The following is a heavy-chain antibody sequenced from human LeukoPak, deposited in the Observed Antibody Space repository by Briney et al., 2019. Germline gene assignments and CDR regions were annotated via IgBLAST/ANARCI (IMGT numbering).Heavy chain of an antibody. Sequence: PGGSLRLSCAASGFTFSSYAMSWVRQAPGKGLEWVAFIRYDGSNKYYADSVKGRFTISRDNSKNTLYLQMNSLRVEDTAVYYCAKDRGWYCSSTRCYTFNYWGQGTLVTVSS. V-gene: IGHV3-30*02. J-gene: IGHJ4*02. CDR2: IRYDGSNK. CDR1: GFTFSSYA. CDR3: AKDRGWYCSSTRCYTFNY. D-gene: IGHD2-2*02.